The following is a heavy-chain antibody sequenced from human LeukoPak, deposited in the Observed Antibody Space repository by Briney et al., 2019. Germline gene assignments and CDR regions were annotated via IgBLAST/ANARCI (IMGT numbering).Heavy chain of an antibody. CDR3: ARDYYYDSSGYWDYYFDY. CDR2: IWYDGSNK. CDR1: GFTFSRFG. J-gene: IGHJ4*02. Sequence: GRSLRLSCAASGFTFSRFGMHWVRQAPDNGLEWVAVIWYDGSNKYYADSVKGRFTISRDNSKNTLYLEMNSLRAEDTAVYYCARDYYYDSSGYWDYYFDYWGQGTLVSVSS. D-gene: IGHD3-22*01. V-gene: IGHV3-33*01.